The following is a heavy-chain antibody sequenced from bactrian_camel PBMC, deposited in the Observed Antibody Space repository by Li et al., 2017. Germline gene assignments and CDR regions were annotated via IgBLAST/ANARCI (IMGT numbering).Heavy chain of an antibody. CDR3: AAAEHCTGGYLSQYIN. V-gene: IGHV3S53*01. J-gene: IGHJ4*01. D-gene: IGHD7*01. CDR1: GYERATIC. CDR2: LDTDGTT. Sequence: VQLVESGGGSVQAGESLRLSCAAPGYERATICLGWFREVPGQERESIAALDTDGTTSYDESVSGRFTILQDNAKTTLYLQMNNLKPEDSARYYCAAAEHCTGGYLSQYINWGQGTQVTVS.